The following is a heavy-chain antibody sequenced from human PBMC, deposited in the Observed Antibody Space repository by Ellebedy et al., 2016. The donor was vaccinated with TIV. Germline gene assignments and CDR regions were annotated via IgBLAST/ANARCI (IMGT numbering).Heavy chain of an antibody. CDR3: TRDVGYVAGTGGY. CDR1: GLTFSNYW. Sequence: GESLKISCTVSGLTFSNYWMTWVRQAPGKGLEWVANINQAGSAKYYVDSVKGRFTISRDNAKNSVYLQMNSLRAEDTAVYYCTRDVGYVAGTGGYWGQGTLVTVSS. D-gene: IGHD6-19*01. V-gene: IGHV3-7*01. CDR2: INQAGSAK. J-gene: IGHJ4*02.